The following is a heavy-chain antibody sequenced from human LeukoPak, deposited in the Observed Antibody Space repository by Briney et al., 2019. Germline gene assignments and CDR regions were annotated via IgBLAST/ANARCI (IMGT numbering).Heavy chain of an antibody. CDR3: ARENGRDGYNYVDS. Sequence: SETLSLTCTVSGGSFSNYYWSWIRQPPGKGLEWIGYIYYSGYTDYNPSLKSRVTISLDTSKNQFSLKLSSVTAADTAVYYCARENGRDGYNYVDSWGQGTLVTVSS. D-gene: IGHD5-24*01. CDR2: IYYSGYT. V-gene: IGHV4-59*01. J-gene: IGHJ4*02. CDR1: GGSFSNYY.